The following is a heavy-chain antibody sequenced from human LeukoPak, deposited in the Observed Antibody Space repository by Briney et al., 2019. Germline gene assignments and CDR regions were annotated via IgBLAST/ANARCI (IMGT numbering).Heavy chain of an antibody. Sequence: SVKVSCKASGGTFSRYALSWVRQAPGQGLEWMGRIIPILGLTNYAQRFQGRVTITADKSTSTAYMELSSLRSEDTAVYYCAKQSIAAAGARFYYYGMDVWGQGTTVTVSS. CDR2: IIPILGLT. J-gene: IGHJ6*02. CDR3: AKQSIAAAGARFYYYGMDV. V-gene: IGHV1-69*04. D-gene: IGHD6-13*01. CDR1: GGTFSRYA.